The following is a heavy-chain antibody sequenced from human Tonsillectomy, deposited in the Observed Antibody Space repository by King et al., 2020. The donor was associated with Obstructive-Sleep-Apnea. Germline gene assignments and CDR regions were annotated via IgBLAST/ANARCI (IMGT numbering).Heavy chain of an antibody. Sequence: VQLVESGGGLVKPGGSLRLSCAASGFTVSNAWMSWVRQAPGKGLEWVGRIKKKSDGGTTDYGAPGKGRFTISRDGSKKTLYLQMNSLKTEDTAVYYCTRDYDILTGYYYGAFDIWGQGTMVTVSS. CDR3: TRDYDILTGYYYGAFDI. V-gene: IGHV3-15*01. CDR2: IKKKSDGGTT. CDR1: GFTVSNAW. J-gene: IGHJ3*02. D-gene: IGHD3-9*01.